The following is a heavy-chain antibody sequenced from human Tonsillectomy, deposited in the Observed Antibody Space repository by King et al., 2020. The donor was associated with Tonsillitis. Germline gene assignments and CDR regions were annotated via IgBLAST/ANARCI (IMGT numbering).Heavy chain of an antibody. Sequence: QLVQSGGGVVQPGRSLRLSCAASGFTFSSYAMHWVRQAPGKGLEWVAVISYDGRNKYYADSVKGRFTISRDNSKNTLYLQMNSRRADDTAVYYCARDPDSSGWLTVGYFDYWGQGTLVTVSS. CDR1: GFTFSSYA. CDR3: ARDPDSSGWLTVGYFDY. D-gene: IGHD6-19*01. V-gene: IGHV3-30*04. J-gene: IGHJ4*02. CDR2: ISYDGRNK.